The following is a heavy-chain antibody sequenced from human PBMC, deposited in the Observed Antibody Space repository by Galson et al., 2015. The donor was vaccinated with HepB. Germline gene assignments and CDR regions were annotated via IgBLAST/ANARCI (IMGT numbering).Heavy chain of an antibody. V-gene: IGHV3-23*01. CDR3: ARGSTTAYFQALTI. D-gene: IGHD2/OR15-2a*01. CDR2: IDGAGSNT. J-gene: IGHJ3*02. Sequence: SLRLSCAASGFTFTTYAMTWVRQTPGTGLEWVSGIDGAGSNTYYADSVRGRFTISRDDSQNTLYLQMNGLSGEDTATYYCARGSTTAYFQALTIWGRGTMVIVSS. CDR1: GFTFTTYA.